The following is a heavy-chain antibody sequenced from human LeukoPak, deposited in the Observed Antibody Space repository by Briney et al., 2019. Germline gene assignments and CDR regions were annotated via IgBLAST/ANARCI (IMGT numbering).Heavy chain of an antibody. CDR3: ARGLNSGSYYDY. J-gene: IGHJ4*02. Sequence: GGSLRLSCAASGFTVSSNYMSWVRQAPGKGLEWVSVIYSGGSTYYADSVKGRFTISGDNSKNTLYLQMNSLRAEDTAVYYCARGLNSGSYYDYWGQGTLVTVSS. CDR2: IYSGGST. CDR1: GFTVSSNY. V-gene: IGHV3-53*01. D-gene: IGHD1-26*01.